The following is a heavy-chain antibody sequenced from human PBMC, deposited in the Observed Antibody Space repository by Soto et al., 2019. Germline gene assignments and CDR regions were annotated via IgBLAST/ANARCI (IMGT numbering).Heavy chain of an antibody. CDR3: ARGRYGDY. Sequence: QVHLVQSGAEVKKPGASVKVSCKGSGYAFTTYGITWVRQAPGQGLEWMGWISAHNGNTNYSQKLQVRVTVTRDTSTSTAYMELRSLRSDDTAVYYCARGRYGDYWGQGALVTGSS. D-gene: IGHD1-1*01. J-gene: IGHJ4*02. V-gene: IGHV1-18*01. CDR2: ISAHNGNT. CDR1: GYAFTTYG.